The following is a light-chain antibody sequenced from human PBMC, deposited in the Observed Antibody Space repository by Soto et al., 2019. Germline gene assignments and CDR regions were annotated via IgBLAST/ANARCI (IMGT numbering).Light chain of an antibody. J-gene: IGKJ1*01. CDR3: QQYDRSSWT. CDR2: GAS. CDR1: QSVSSN. V-gene: IGKV3-15*01. Sequence: EIVMTQSPATLSVSPGERATLSCRASQSVSSNLAWYQQKPGQAPRLLIYGASTRATGIPARFSGSGSGTEFTLTISSLQSEDFAVYYCQQYDRSSWTFGQGTKVEIK.